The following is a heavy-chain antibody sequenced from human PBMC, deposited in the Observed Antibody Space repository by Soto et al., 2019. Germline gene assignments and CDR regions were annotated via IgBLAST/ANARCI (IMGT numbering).Heavy chain of an antibody. CDR3: ARDRGAVTTLYWYFDL. J-gene: IGHJ2*01. D-gene: IGHD4-17*01. CDR1: GGTFSSYA. Sequence: ASVKVSCKASGGTFSSYAISWVRQAPGQGLEWMGGIIPIFGTANYAQKFQGRVTITADKSTSTAYMELSSLRSEDTAVYYCARDRGAVTTLYWYFDLWGRGTLVTVSS. CDR2: IIPIFGTA. V-gene: IGHV1-69*06.